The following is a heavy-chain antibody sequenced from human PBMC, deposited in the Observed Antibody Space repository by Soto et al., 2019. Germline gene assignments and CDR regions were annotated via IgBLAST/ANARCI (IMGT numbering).Heavy chain of an antibody. V-gene: IGHV4-34*01. D-gene: IGHD3-10*01. CDR2: INHSGST. CDR3: AIVNDWAYYYGSGSQRWFDP. J-gene: IGHJ5*02. Sequence: SETLSLTCAVYGGSFSGYYWSWIRQPPGKGLEWIGEINHSGSTNYNPSLKSRVTISVDTSKNQFSLKLSSVTAADTAVYYFAIVNDWAYYYGSGSQRWFDPWGQGTLVTVSS. CDR1: GGSFSGYY.